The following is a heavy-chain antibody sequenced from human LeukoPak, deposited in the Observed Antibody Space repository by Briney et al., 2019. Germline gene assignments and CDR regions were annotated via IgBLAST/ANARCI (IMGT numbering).Heavy chain of an antibody. D-gene: IGHD1-26*01. CDR3: ARPPSGARGPKYFQH. V-gene: IGHV4-59*12. CDR1: GGSISSYY. Sequence: SETLSLTCTVSGGSISSYYWSWIRQPPGKGLEWIGYIYYSGSTSYNPSLKSRVTISVDTSKNQFSLKLSSVTAADTAVYYCARPPSGARGPKYFQHWGQGTLVTVSS. J-gene: IGHJ1*01. CDR2: IYYSGST.